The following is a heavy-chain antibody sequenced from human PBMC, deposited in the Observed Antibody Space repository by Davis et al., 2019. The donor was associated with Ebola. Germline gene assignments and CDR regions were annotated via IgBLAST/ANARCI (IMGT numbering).Heavy chain of an antibody. CDR3: AKRLLSGSYYPIYYYYGMDV. Sequence: GESLKISCTASGFTFSGYWMHWVRQAPGKGLVWVSRISSDGSSTNYADSVKGRFTISRDNSKNMLYLQMNSLRAEDTAVYYCAKRLLSGSYYPIYYYYGMDVWGQGTTVTVSS. CDR2: ISSDGSST. J-gene: IGHJ6*02. CDR1: GFTFSGYW. D-gene: IGHD3-10*01. V-gene: IGHV3-74*01.